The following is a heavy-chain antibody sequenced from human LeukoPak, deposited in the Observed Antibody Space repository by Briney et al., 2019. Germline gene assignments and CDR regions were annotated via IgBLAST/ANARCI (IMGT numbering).Heavy chain of an antibody. CDR1: GGSISTYY. D-gene: IGHD3-22*01. Sequence: SETLSLTCTVSGGSISTYYWGWIRQPPGKGLEWIGYIYNSGSTNYNPSLKSRVTISVDTSKNQFSLKLSSVTAADTAVYYCARDLRYYDSSGYLVWYFDLWGRGTLVTVSS. J-gene: IGHJ2*01. V-gene: IGHV4-59*01. CDR2: IYNSGST. CDR3: ARDLRYYDSSGYLVWYFDL.